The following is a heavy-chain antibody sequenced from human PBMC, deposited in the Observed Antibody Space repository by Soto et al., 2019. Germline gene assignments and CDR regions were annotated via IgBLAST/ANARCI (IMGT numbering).Heavy chain of an antibody. Sequence: GSLRLSCSASRFTFSNYGMHWVRQAPGKGLEWVAVIWSDGTDKYYADSVKGRFTISRDNSKNTLYLQMSSLRAEDTAMYYCARANGIAAVYFDYWGQGALVTVSS. CDR1: RFTFSNYG. V-gene: IGHV3-33*01. CDR2: IWSDGTDK. D-gene: IGHD6-6*01. CDR3: ARANGIAAVYFDY. J-gene: IGHJ4*02.